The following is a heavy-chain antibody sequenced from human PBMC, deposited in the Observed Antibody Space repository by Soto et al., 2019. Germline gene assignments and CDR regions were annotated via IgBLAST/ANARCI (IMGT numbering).Heavy chain of an antibody. CDR2: IYYSGST. CDR1: GGSVSSDSYH. J-gene: IGHJ5*02. Sequence: QVQLQESGPGLVKPSETLSLSCTVSGGSVSSDSYHWCWIRQPPGKGLEWIGNIYYSGSTNYNPSLNSRVTISLDTSKNQLSLKLSSMTAADTAVYYCATRVGATPPRTWGQGTLVIVSS. CDR3: ATRVGATPPRT. V-gene: IGHV4-61*01. D-gene: IGHD1-26*01.